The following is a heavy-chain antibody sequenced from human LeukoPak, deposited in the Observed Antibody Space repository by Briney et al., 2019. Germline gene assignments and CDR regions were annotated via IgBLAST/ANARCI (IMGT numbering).Heavy chain of an antibody. CDR1: GYIFTELS. CDR2: FNPEDGET. CDR3: ATDASGDYFNH. J-gene: IGHJ4*02. Sequence: ASVKVSCKVSGYIFTELSMHWVRQAPGKGLEWMGGFNPEDGETFYAQKFQGRVTMTEDTSTDTAYMELSSLSYDDTAVYYCATDASGDYFNHWGQGTLVTVSS. D-gene: IGHD4-17*01. V-gene: IGHV1-24*01.